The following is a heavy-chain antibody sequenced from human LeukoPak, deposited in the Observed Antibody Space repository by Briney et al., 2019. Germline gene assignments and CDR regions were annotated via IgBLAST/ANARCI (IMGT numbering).Heavy chain of an antibody. J-gene: IGHJ5*02. CDR2: INSDGSST. CDR1: GFTFSSYE. V-gene: IGHV3-74*01. Sequence: GGSLRLSCAASGFTFSSYEMNWVRQAPGKGLVWVSRINSDGSSTSYADSVKGRFTISRDNAKNSLYLQMNSLRAEDTAVYYCARDSLLITMVRGAALDPWGQGTLVTVPS. D-gene: IGHD3-10*01. CDR3: ARDSLLITMVRGAALDP.